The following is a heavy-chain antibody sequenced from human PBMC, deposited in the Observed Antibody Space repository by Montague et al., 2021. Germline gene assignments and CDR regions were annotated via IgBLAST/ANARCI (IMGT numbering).Heavy chain of an antibody. CDR2: SCWGDDK. CDR1: GFSLSTSGVC. Sequence: PALVKPTQTLTLTCTFSGFSLSTSGVCVGWIRQPPGKGLEWLALSCWGDDKRYSPSLKSRLTITKDTSKNQVVLTMTNMDPVDTATYYCAHRQGGYDLWYWRQGTPVTVSS. J-gene: IGHJ4*02. D-gene: IGHD5-12*01. V-gene: IGHV2-5*02. CDR3: AHRQGGYDLWY.